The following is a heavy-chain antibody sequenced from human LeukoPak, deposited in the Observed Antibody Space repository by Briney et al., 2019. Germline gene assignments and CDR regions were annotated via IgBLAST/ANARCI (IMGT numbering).Heavy chain of an antibody. CDR3: ASGYYSSGWFDY. CDR2: INHTGST. D-gene: IGHD6-19*01. CDR1: GGSFSGYY. Sequence: SETLSLTCSVYGGSFSGYYWSWIRQTPGKGLEWIGEINHTGSTNYNPSLKSRVTISVDTSKNQFSLKLSSVTAADTAVYYCASGYYSSGWFDYWGQGTLVTVSS. V-gene: IGHV4-34*01. J-gene: IGHJ4*02.